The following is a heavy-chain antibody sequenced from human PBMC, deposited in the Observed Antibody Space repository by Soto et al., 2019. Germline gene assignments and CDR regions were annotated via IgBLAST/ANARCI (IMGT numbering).Heavy chain of an antibody. V-gene: IGHV4-30-4*01. CDR1: GGSISSGYYY. CDR3: ASASLYGMDV. Sequence: PSQTLSVPGSVSGGSISSGYYYCVWHRKPPRKAQEWIGNIYYSGNTYYNPSLRSRLIISIATSKNHFSLKVGSVTAADTAVYYCASASLYGMDVCRQGPTVTASS. CDR2: IYYSGNT. D-gene: IGHD3-16*01. J-gene: IGHJ6*02.